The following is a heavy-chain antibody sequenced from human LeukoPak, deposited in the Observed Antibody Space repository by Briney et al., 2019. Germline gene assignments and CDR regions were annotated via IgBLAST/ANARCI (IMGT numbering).Heavy chain of an antibody. CDR2: IRYDGTTK. D-gene: IGHD3-9*01. CDR3: AKDLGGEYNIFDY. Sequence: GGSLRLSCAASGFTLSTYAMHWVRQAPGKGLEWVAFIRYDGTTKYYADSVKGRFTISRGTSKNTLYLQMNILRAEDTAVYYCAKDLGGEYNIFDYWGQGTLVTVSS. CDR1: GFTLSTYA. J-gene: IGHJ4*02. V-gene: IGHV3-30*02.